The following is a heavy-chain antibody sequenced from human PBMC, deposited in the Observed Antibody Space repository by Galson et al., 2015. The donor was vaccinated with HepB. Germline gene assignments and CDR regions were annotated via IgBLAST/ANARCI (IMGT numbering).Heavy chain of an antibody. V-gene: IGHV3-66*01. CDR2: IYSGGST. J-gene: IGHJ4*02. CDR1: GFTVSSNY. D-gene: IGHD5-12*01. Sequence: SLRLSCAASGFTVSSNYMSWVRQAPGKGLEWVSAIYSGGSTYYADSVKGRFTISRDNSKNTLYLQMNSLRAEDTAVYYCARSGVGYSYDYWGQGTLVTVSS. CDR3: ARSGVGYSYDY.